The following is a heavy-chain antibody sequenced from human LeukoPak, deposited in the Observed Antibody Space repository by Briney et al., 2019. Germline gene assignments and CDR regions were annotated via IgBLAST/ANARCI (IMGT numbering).Heavy chain of an antibody. CDR1: GFTFSSYA. CDR2: IKQDGSEK. Sequence: QPGGSLRLSCAVSGFTFSSYAMSWVRQAPGKGLEWVANIKQDGSEKYYVDSVKGRFTISRDNAKNSLYLQMNSLRAEDTAVYYCARDGLIDSSGWYGYWGQGTLVTVSS. CDR3: ARDGLIDSSGWYGY. D-gene: IGHD6-19*01. V-gene: IGHV3-7*01. J-gene: IGHJ4*02.